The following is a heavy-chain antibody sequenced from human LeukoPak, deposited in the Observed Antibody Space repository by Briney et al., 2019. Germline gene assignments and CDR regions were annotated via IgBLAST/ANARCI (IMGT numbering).Heavy chain of an antibody. J-gene: IGHJ3*02. CDR2: INPSDGGT. Sequence: GASVTVSCKASGYSFTSYYVHCVRQDPGQGLEWVGVINPSDGGTISAQKLQDRVALTRDTSTSTVYMEMSSLKSDDTAVYYCARGPLLGYDTDDSGFDIWGQGTLVTVSS. D-gene: IGHD3-22*01. V-gene: IGHV1-46*04. CDR1: GYSFTSYY. CDR3: ARGPLLGYDTDDSGFDI.